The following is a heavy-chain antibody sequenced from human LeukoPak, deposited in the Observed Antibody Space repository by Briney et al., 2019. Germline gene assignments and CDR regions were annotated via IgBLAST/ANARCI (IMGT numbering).Heavy chain of an antibody. CDR3: ARVDTAELKFDY. J-gene: IGHJ4*02. CDR1: GGTFSSYA. Sequence: SVKVSCKASGGTFSSYAISWVRQAPGQGLEWMGGIIPIFGTANYAQKFQGRVTITTDESTSTAYMELSSLRSEDTAVYYCARVDTAELKFDYWSQGTLVTVSS. V-gene: IGHV1-69*05. CDR2: IIPIFGTA. D-gene: IGHD5-18*01.